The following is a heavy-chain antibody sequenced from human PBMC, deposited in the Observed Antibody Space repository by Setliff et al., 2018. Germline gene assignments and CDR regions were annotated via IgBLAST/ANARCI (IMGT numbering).Heavy chain of an antibody. V-gene: IGHV1-69*06. CDR2: IIPIFGTA. J-gene: IGHJ6*03. Sequence: SVKVSCKASGGTFSSYAISWARQAPGQGLEWMGRIIPIFGTANYAQKFQGRVTITADKSTSTAYMELSSLRSEDTAVYYCARDPPHDFWSGYYGRGGYYYYRDVWGKGTTVTVS. D-gene: IGHD3-3*01. CDR1: GGTFSSYA. CDR3: ARDPPHDFWSGYYGRGGYYYYRDV.